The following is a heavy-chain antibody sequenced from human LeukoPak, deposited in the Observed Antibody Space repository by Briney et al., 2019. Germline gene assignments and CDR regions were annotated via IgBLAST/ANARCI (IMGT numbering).Heavy chain of an antibody. Sequence: SVKVSCKASGGTFSSYAISWVRQAPGQGLEWMGGIIPIFGTANYAQKFQGRVTITADESTSTAYMELSSLRSEDTAVYYCARGKLGYCSSTSCPRQGYYYYMDVWGKGTTVTVSS. CDR3: ARGKLGYCSSTSCPRQGYYYYMDV. CDR2: IIPIFGTA. D-gene: IGHD2-2*01. CDR1: GGTFSSYA. J-gene: IGHJ6*03. V-gene: IGHV1-69*13.